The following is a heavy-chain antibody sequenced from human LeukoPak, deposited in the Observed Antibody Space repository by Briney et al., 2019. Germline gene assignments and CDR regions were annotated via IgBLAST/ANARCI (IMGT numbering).Heavy chain of an antibody. CDR1: GFTFSSYA. Sequence: AGRSLRLSCAASGFTFSSYAMHWVRQAPGKGLEWVAVIWYDGGNKYYADSVKGRFTLSRDHSKNTLYLQMKSLRAEDTAVYYCARELEIAVAGTLGYWGQGTLVTVSS. CDR3: ARELEIAVAGTLGY. D-gene: IGHD6-19*01. CDR2: IWYDGGNK. J-gene: IGHJ4*02. V-gene: IGHV3-33*01.